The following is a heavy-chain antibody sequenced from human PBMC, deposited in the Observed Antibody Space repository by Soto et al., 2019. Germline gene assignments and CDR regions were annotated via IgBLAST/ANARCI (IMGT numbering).Heavy chain of an antibody. J-gene: IGHJ4*02. CDR2: VIHTGRT. Sequence: KTSETLSLTCSVYARSFSGYYWSWIRQSPGKGLEWIGEVIHTGRTNYNPSLKGRVTISVDTSKNQFSLNLSSVTAADTAVYYCARHAAYDSVWGKSDGSDYWGQGTLVTVSS. CDR1: ARSFSGYY. V-gene: IGHV4-34*12. D-gene: IGHD3-16*01. CDR3: ARHAAYDSVWGKSDGSDY.